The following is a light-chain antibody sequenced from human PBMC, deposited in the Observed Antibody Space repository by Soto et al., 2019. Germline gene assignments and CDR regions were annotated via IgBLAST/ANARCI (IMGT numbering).Light chain of an antibody. V-gene: IGLV2-14*03. CDR1: SSDAGTYTY. J-gene: IGLJ1*01. CDR2: DVR. Sequence: QSVLTQPASVSGSPGQSITISCTETSSDAGTYTYVSWYQHHPGKAPKLMIYDVRNRPSGVSNRFSGSKSGNTASLTISGLQAEDEADYYCSSYTNTNTFFGTGTKLTVL. CDR3: SSYTNTNTF.